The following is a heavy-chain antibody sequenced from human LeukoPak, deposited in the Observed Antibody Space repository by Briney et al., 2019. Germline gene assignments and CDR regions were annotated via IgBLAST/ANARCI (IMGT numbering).Heavy chain of an antibody. D-gene: IGHD6-19*01. CDR3: AKESSGYYFDY. J-gene: IGHJ4*02. Sequence: PGGSLRLSCAASGFTVSSNYMTWVRQAPGKGLEWVSVIYSGGSTYYADSVKGRFTISRDNSKNTLYLQMNSLRAEDTVVYYCAKESSGYYFDYWGQGTLVTVSS. CDR1: GFTVSSNY. V-gene: IGHV3-53*01. CDR2: IYSGGST.